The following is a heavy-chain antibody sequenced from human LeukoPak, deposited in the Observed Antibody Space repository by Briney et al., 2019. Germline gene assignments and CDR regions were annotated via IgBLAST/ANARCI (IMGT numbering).Heavy chain of an antibody. D-gene: IGHD6-13*01. CDR3: ARGPKYISATGPYYFDY. CDR2: ISTDSSHI. CDR1: GFTFNSYS. Sequence: GGSLRLSCAASGFTFNSYSMLWVRQAPGKGLEWVSSISTDSSHIFYVDSMKGRFTISRDNAKNSMYLQMYSLRAEDTAVYYCARGPKYISATGPYYFDYWGQGTPVTVSS. J-gene: IGHJ4*02. V-gene: IGHV3-21*01.